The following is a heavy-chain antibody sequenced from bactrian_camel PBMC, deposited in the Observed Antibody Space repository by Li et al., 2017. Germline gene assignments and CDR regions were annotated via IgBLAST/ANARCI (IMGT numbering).Heavy chain of an antibody. CDR1: GFTFSVYS. J-gene: IGHJ6*01. CDR2: INIGGSPT. V-gene: IGHV3S1*01. D-gene: IGHD3*01. Sequence: HVQLVESGGGLVQSGGSLRLSCAASGFTFSVYSMYWVRQAPGKDFEWVSTINIGGSPTYYADSVKGLFTCSRDNAKNTVYLQINSLKPEDTAVYYCVRPYGNFEFGYWGQGTQVTVS. CDR3: VRPYGNFEFGY.